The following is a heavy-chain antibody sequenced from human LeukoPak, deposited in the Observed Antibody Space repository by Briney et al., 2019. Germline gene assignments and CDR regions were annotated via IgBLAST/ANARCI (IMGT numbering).Heavy chain of an antibody. V-gene: IGHV3-23*01. D-gene: IGHD3-3*01. J-gene: IGHJ5*02. CDR2: ISGSGGST. Sequence: GGSLRLSCAASGFTFSSYAMSWVRQAPGKGLEWVSAISGSGGSTYYADSVKGRFTISRDSSNNTLYLRMNSLRAEDTAVYYCAKDQSYDFWSGYFVFDPWGQGTLVTVPS. CDR1: GFTFSSYA. CDR3: AKDQSYDFWSGYFVFDP.